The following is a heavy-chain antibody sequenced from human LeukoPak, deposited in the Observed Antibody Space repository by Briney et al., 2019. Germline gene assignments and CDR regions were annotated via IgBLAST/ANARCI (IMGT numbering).Heavy chain of an antibody. J-gene: IGHJ3*02. Sequence: PGRSLRLSCAASGFTFSSYGMHWVRQAPGKGLEWVAVISYDGSNKYYADSVKGRFTISRDNSKNTLYLQMNSLRAEDTAVHYCAKDGGGAFDIWGQGTMVTVSS. CDR3: AKDGGGAFDI. D-gene: IGHD3-16*01. CDR1: GFTFSSYG. CDR2: ISYDGSNK. V-gene: IGHV3-30*18.